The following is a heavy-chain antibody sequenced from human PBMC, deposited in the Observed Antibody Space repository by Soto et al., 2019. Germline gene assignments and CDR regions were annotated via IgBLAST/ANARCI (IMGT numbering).Heavy chain of an antibody. V-gene: IGHV4-4*02. Sequence: PSETLSLTCAVSGCSLSISNSWIWVHQPPGKGLEWIGEIYHSGSTNFNPSLKSRVTISVDKSKNQFSLKLNSVTAADTAVYYCARVSGSYYYGMDVWGQGTTVTVSS. CDR1: GCSLSISNS. CDR3: ARVSGSYYYGMDV. CDR2: IYHSGST. J-gene: IGHJ6*02.